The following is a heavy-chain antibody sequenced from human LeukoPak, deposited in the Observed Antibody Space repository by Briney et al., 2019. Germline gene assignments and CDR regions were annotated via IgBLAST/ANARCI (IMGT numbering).Heavy chain of an antibody. CDR3: ARGIGGSYDY. Sequence: SETLSLTCTVSGDSINNYHWSWIRQPPGKGLEWIGYINYIGSTDYNPSLKSRVSISVDTSKNQFSLKLTSVTAADTAVYYCARGIGGSYDYWGQGTLVTVSS. V-gene: IGHV4-59*01. CDR2: INYIGST. CDR1: GDSINNYH. J-gene: IGHJ4*02. D-gene: IGHD1-26*01.